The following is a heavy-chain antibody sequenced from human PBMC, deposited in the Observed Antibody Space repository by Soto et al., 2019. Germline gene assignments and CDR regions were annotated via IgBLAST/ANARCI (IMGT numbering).Heavy chain of an antibody. CDR1: GDIFDNYA. D-gene: IGHD5-12*01. Sequence: GASVKVSCKASGDIFDNYAISWVRQAPGQGLEWLGGISPVIGTTHYAQRFQGRLTITADRSTMTTYMELSGLKSEDTAIYFCARDYGGYDPALNRFDPWGQGTLVTVSS. CDR2: ISPVIGTT. CDR3: ARDYGGYDPALNRFDP. V-gene: IGHV1-69*06. J-gene: IGHJ5*02.